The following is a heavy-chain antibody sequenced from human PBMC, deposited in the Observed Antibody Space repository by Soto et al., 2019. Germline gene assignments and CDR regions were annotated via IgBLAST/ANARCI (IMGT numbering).Heavy chain of an antibody. CDR2: IGVSGDTT. CDR3: AKVRRFGELRSLY. CDR1: GFTFSSYA. D-gene: IGHD3-10*01. Sequence: EVQLLESGGGLVQPGGSLRLSCAASGFTFSSYAMSWVRQAPGKGLEWVSAIGVSGDTTYYEDSVKGRFTIYRDNSKNTLYLQMGSLRAEETAVYYCAKVRRFGELRSLYWGQGTLVTVSS. J-gene: IGHJ4*02. V-gene: IGHV3-23*01.